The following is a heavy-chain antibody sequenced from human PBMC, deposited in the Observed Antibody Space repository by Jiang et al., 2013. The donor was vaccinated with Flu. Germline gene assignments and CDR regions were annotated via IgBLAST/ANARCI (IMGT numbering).Heavy chain of an antibody. D-gene: IGHD4-23*01. Sequence: PSFQGQVTISADKSISTAYLQWSSLKASDTAMYYCARHHDYGGNGGFVYWGQGTLVTVSS. CDR3: ARHHDYGGNGGFVY. V-gene: IGHV5-51*01. J-gene: IGHJ4*02.